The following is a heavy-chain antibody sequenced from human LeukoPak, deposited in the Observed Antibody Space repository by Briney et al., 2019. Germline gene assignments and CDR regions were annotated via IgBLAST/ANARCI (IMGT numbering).Heavy chain of an antibody. CDR1: GGSFSAYY. Sequence: SETLSLTCPVYGGSFSAYYWTWNWIRQPPGKGLEWIGEINHSGSTNYNPSLKSRVTISLDTSKNQFSLKLSSLTAADTAVYYCARARSVEATFYYSYYMDVWGKGTTVTVSS. V-gene: IGHV4-34*01. CDR3: ARARSVEATFYYSYYMDV. CDR2: INHSGST. D-gene: IGHD1-26*01. J-gene: IGHJ6*03.